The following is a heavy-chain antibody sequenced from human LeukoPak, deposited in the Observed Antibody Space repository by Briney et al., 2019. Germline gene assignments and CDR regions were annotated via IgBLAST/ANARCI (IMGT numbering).Heavy chain of an antibody. CDR2: INSESTDI. D-gene: IGHD5-18*01. CDR1: GFTFSVYA. Sequence: GGSLRLSCAAPGFTFSVYAMNWVRQAPGKGLEWVSYINSESTDILYAGSVKGRFTISRDLAKNSVYLQMNSLRAEDTAVYYCARDTYPPQLIDHWGQGALVSVSS. CDR3: ARDTYPPQLIDH. J-gene: IGHJ4*02. V-gene: IGHV3-21*05.